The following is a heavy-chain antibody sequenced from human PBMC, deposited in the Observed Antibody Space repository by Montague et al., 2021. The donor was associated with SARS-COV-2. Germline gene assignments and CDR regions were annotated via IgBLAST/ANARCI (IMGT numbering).Heavy chain of an antibody. CDR3: ARGRQHFNMIVVVMTGGEYYFDY. Sequence: SVTLSLTCAVYGGSFSDYYWSWIRQPPGKGLEWIGEINHRGTSNYNPSLKSRVSISVDTSKNQFSLYLSSVTAADTAVYYCARGRQHFNMIVVVMTGGEYYFDYWGQGTLVTVSS. D-gene: IGHD3-22*01. CDR1: GGSFSDYY. J-gene: IGHJ4*02. V-gene: IGHV4-34*01. CDR2: INHRGTS.